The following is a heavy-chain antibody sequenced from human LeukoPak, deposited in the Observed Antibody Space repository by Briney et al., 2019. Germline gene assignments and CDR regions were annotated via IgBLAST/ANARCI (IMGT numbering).Heavy chain of an antibody. J-gene: IGHJ4*02. CDR1: GGSISSSSYY. CDR2: IYYSGST. V-gene: IGHV4-39*01. D-gene: IGHD2-15*01. CDR3: ASVVISVDPPYFDY. Sequence: SETLSLTCTVSGGSISSSSYYWGWIRQPPGTGLEWIGSIYYSGSTYYNPSLKSRVTISVDTSKNQFSLKLSSVTAADTAVYYCASVVISVDPPYFDYWGQGTLVTVSS.